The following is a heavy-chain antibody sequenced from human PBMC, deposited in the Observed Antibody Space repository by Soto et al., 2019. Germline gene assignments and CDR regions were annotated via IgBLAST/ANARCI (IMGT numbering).Heavy chain of an antibody. CDR2: ISYDGSNK. CDR1: GFTFSSYG. D-gene: IGHD3-10*01. CDR3: AKDLSGSGSYSYYYYAFDI. V-gene: IGHV3-30*18. J-gene: IGHJ3*02. Sequence: GGSLRLSCAASGFTFSSYGMHWVRQAPGKGLEWVAVISYDGSNKYYADSVKGRFTISRDNSKNTLYLQMNSLRAEDTAVYYCAKDLSGSGSYSYYYYAFDIWGQGTMVTVSS.